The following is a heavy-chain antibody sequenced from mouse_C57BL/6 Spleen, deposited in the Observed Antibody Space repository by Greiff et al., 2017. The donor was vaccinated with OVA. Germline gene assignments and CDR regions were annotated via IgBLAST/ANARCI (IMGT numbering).Heavy chain of an antibody. J-gene: IGHJ2*01. CDR3: ARSYERSIFDY. CDR1: GYTFTSYW. V-gene: IGHV1-64*01. Sequence: QVQLQQPGAELVKPGASVKLSCKASGYTFTSYWMHRVKQRPGQGLEWIGMIHPNSGSTNYNEKFKSKATLTVDKSSSTAYMQLSSLTSEDSAVYYCARSYERSIFDYWGQGTTLTVSS. CDR2: IHPNSGST. D-gene: IGHD2-3*01.